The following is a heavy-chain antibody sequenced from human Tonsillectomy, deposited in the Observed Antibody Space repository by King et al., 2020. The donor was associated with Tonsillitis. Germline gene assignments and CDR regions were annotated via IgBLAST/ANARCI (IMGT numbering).Heavy chain of an antibody. CDR3: ARDEGSGYKPFDH. CDR2: INNAGDHT. CDR1: GFTFSDYY. V-gene: IGHV3-11*06. J-gene: IGHJ4*02. D-gene: IGHD5-12*01. Sequence: HVQLVETGGGLVKPGGSLRLSCAASGFTFSDYYMSWIRQAPGKGLEWVSYINNAGDHTNYAVSVEGRFSISRDNAKNSVYLEMDSLTAEDTAIYYCARDEGSGYKPFDHWGQGTLVTVAS.